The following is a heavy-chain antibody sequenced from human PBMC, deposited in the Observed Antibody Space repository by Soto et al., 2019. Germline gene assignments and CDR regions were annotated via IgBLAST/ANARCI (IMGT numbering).Heavy chain of an antibody. Sequence: PGGSLRLSCAASGFTFSTYVMHWVRQAPGKWLEWVAVISYDAKSKLYVDSVRGRFTISRDNSKNTLFLQMDSLRPEDTALYYCARGLLAAGPFDSWGQGTLVTVSS. J-gene: IGHJ4*02. CDR2: ISYDAKSK. D-gene: IGHD2-8*02. CDR3: ARGLLAAGPFDS. CDR1: GFTFSTYV. V-gene: IGHV3-30*03.